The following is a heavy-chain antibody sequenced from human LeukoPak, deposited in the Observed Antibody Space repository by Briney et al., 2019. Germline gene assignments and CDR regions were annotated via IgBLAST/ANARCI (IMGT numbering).Heavy chain of an antibody. CDR2: INYSGST. V-gene: IGHV4-59*08. CDR1: GGSFSGYY. Sequence: SETLSLTCAVYGGSFSGYYWSWIRQPPGKGLEWIGYINYSGSTNYNPSLKSRVTISVDASKNQFSLKLSSVTAADTAVYYCAQYYVWGSYRYFDYWGQGTLVTVSS. CDR3: AQYYVWGSYRYFDY. D-gene: IGHD3-16*02. J-gene: IGHJ4*02.